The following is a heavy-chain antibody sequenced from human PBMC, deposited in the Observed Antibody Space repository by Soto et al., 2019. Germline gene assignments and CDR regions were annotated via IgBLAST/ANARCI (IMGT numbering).Heavy chain of an antibody. V-gene: IGHV4-30-4*01. CDR1: GGSISGGDFH. Sequence: PSETLSLTCTVSGGSISGGDFHWSWIRQPPGKGLEWVGYIKDSATYHNPSLKSGVIMSVDTYKNQFSLQLSSVTAADTAVYYCAAGSCSSSGCYWFDPWGQGTLVTVSS. CDR2: IKDSAT. D-gene: IGHD2-2*01. J-gene: IGHJ5*02. CDR3: AAGSCSSSGCYWFDP.